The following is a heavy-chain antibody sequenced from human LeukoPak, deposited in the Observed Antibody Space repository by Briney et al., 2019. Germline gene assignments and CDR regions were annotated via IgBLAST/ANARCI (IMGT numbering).Heavy chain of an antibody. D-gene: IGHD3-10*01. CDR2: IYYSGST. CDR3: AKTGAGAVAFDI. CDR1: GGSISSYY. J-gene: IGHJ3*02. V-gene: IGHV4-39*01. Sequence: SETLSLTCTVSGGSISSYYWGWIRQPPGKGLEWIGSIYYSGSTYYNPSLKSRVTISVDTSKNQFSLKLSSVTAADTAVYYCAKTGAGAVAFDIWGQGTMVTVSS.